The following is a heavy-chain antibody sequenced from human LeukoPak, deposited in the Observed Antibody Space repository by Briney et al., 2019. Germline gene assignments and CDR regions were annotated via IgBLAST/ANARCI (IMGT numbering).Heavy chain of an antibody. CDR3: ATSYRGGDCYSRTGDY. Sequence: SETLSLTCAVYGGSFSGYYWSWIRQPPGKGLEWIGEINHSGSTNYNPSLKSRVTISVDTSKNQFSLKLSSVTAADTAVYYCATSYRGGDCYSRTGDYWGQGTLVTVSS. CDR2: INHSGST. J-gene: IGHJ4*02. V-gene: IGHV4-34*01. D-gene: IGHD2-21*02. CDR1: GGSFSGYY.